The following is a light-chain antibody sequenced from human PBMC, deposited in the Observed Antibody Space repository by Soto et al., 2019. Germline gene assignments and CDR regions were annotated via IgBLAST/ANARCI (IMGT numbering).Light chain of an antibody. CDR3: QEYGTSRT. J-gene: IGKJ1*01. Sequence: ELVLTQSPATLSLSPGERATLSCRASQSVGGSYLAWYQQKPGQAPRLLIYGASSGATGVPDRFSGSGSGTDFTLTVSRLEPEDFAVYYCQEYGTSRTFGQGTKVEIK. CDR1: QSVGGSY. V-gene: IGKV3-20*01. CDR2: GAS.